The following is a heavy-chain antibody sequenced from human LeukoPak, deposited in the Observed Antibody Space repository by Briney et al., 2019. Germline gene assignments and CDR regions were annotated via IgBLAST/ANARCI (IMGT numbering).Heavy chain of an antibody. J-gene: IGHJ6*02. V-gene: IGHV3-23*01. CDR3: AKVPTKGIVAAYGMDV. CDR2: ISGSGGST. D-gene: IGHD1-26*01. CDR1: GFTFSSYA. Sequence: PGGSLGLSCAASGFTFSSYAMSWVRQAPGKGLEWVSAISGSGGSTYYADSVKGRFTIFRDNSKNTLYLQMNSLRAEDTAVYYCAKVPTKGIVAAYGMDVWGQGTTVTVSS.